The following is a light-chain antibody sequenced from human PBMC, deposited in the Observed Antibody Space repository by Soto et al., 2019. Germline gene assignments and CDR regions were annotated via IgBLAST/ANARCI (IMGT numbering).Light chain of an antibody. V-gene: IGKV3-15*01. CDR3: QQYNDWPGT. CDR1: QSVSSN. J-gene: IGKJ1*01. Sequence: EIVMTQSPATLSVSPGERATLSCRARQSVSSNLAWYQQKPGQAPRLIIYGASTRATDIPARFSGSGSGTEFTLTISSLQSEDFAVYYCQQYNDWPGTFGQGTK. CDR2: GAS.